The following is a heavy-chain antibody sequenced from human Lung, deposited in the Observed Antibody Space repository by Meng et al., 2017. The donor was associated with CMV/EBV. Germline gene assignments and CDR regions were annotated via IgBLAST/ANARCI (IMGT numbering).Heavy chain of an antibody. CDR1: GYSFISYG. Sequence: SVXVSXXASGYSFISYGISWVRQAPGQGLEWMGWISGYNGRTNYAQSLQGRLTLTTDTYTSTAYMELRNRRSDDTAVYFCARDYDDIGGHECVGCEPWGQESXV. V-gene: IGHV1-18*01. CDR3: ARDYDDIGGHECVGCEP. J-gene: IGHJ5*02. CDR2: ISGYNGRT. D-gene: IGHD2-15*01.